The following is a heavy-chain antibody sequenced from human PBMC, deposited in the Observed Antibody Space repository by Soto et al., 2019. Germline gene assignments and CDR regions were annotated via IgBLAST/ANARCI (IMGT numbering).Heavy chain of an antibody. Sequence: EVQLLESGGGLVQPGGSLRLSCAASGFTFSSYAMSWVRQAPGKGLEWVSVISGSGGSTYYADSVKGRFTISRDNSKNTLYMQMNSMRAEDTAVYYCARRSSGWYFDYWGQGTLVTVSS. CDR2: ISGSGGST. D-gene: IGHD6-19*01. CDR1: GFTFSSYA. J-gene: IGHJ4*02. CDR3: ARRSSGWYFDY. V-gene: IGHV3-23*01.